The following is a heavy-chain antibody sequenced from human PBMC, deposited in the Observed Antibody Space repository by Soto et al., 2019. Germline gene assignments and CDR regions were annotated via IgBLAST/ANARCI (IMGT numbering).Heavy chain of an antibody. CDR1: GYTFTGYY. D-gene: IGHD3-3*01. CDR2: INPNSGGT. J-gene: IGHJ6*02. CDR3: ARGMYYEFWSGYYQPTYYRMHA. V-gene: IGHV1-2*04. Sequence: GASVKVSCKASGYTFTGYYMHWVRQAPGQGLEWVGWINPNSGGTNYAQTFQGWVSMTRGTSISTAYMELSRLSSGGAAVYYRARGMYYEFWSGYYQPTYYRMHAWGQGTTVNRLL.